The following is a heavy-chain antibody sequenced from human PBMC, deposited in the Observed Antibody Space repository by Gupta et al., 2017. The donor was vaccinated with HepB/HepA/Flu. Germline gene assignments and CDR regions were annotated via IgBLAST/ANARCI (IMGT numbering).Heavy chain of an antibody. CDR1: GFSLSISGVG. CDR2: IYWDDHK. V-gene: IGHV2-5*02. CDR3: AQPSRGVGRN. J-gene: IGHJ4*02. Sequence: QITLNESGPTLVKPTQTLTLTCTFTGFSLSISGVGVGWIRPPPGKALEWLALIYWDDHKRYSPSLKTRLTITKDTSKNQVVLTMTNMDPVDTATYYCAQPSRGVGRNWGQGTLVTVSS. D-gene: IGHD2-8*01.